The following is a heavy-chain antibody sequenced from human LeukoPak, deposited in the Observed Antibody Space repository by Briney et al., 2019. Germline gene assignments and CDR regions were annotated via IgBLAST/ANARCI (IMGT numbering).Heavy chain of an antibody. CDR2: IYWDDDK. V-gene: IGHV2-5*02. CDR3: ARIVLRYFDWLLNFDY. D-gene: IGHD3-9*01. Sequence: ESGPTLVNPTQTLTLTCTFSGFSLSTSGVGVGWIRQPPGKALEWLALIYWDDDKRYSPSLKSRLTITKDTSKNQVVLTMTNMDPVDTATYHCARIVLRYFDWLLNFDYWGQGTLVTVSS. CDR1: GFSLSTSGVG. J-gene: IGHJ4*02.